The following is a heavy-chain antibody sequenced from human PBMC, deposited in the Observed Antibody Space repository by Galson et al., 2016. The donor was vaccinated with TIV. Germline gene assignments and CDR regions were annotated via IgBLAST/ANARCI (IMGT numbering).Heavy chain of an antibody. Sequence: PTYYAESVKGRLSISRDNTKNSLYLQMNSLRPEDTAVYYCVREAVMSFGVDVFDVWGQGTVVTVSS. D-gene: IGHD3/OR15-3a*01. CDR2: PT. V-gene: IGHV3-48*03. J-gene: IGHJ3*01. CDR3: VREAVMSFGVDVFDV.